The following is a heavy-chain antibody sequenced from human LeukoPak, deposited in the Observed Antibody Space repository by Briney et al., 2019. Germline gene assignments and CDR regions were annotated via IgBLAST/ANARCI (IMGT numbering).Heavy chain of an antibody. Sequence: GGSLRLSCAASGFTFSRYSLHWVRQAPGKGLEWVALISSDGGDIYYADSVKGRFTISRDNSKDTLYLQMNGLRAEDTAVYYCAKQLGYCSDGSCYFPYWGQGTLVTVSS. V-gene: IGHV3-30*01. CDR1: GFTFSRYS. CDR3: AKQLGYCSDGSCYFPY. D-gene: IGHD2-15*01. CDR2: ISSDGGDI. J-gene: IGHJ4*02.